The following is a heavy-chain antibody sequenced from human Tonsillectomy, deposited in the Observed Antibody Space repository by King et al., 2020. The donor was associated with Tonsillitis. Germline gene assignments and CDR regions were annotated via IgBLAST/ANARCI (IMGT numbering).Heavy chain of an antibody. Sequence: QLVQSGAEVKKPGESLRISCKGSGYSFTSNWISWVRQMPGKGLEWMGRIAPSDSYTNYSPSFQGHVTISADKSIRTAYLQWSSLKDSDTAMYYCARHRPYGWHIARHWFDPWGQGTLVTVSS. CDR2: IAPSDSYT. CDR3: ARHRPYGWHIARHWFDP. CDR1: GYSFTSNW. J-gene: IGHJ5*02. D-gene: IGHD3-10*01. V-gene: IGHV5-10-1*03.